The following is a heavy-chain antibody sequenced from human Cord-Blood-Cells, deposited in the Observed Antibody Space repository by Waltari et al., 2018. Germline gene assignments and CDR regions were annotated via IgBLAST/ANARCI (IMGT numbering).Heavy chain of an antibody. J-gene: IGHJ6*02. Sequence: QVQLQQSAAGLLKPSQPLSLTCAVYGGSFSAYSWTWIRQPPGKGMEWIGEINHSGSTNYNPSLKRRVTISVDTSKNQFSLKLSSVTAADTAVYYCARGFGLVRYGMDVWGQGTTVTVSS. CDR3: ARGFGLVRYGMDV. D-gene: IGHD3-3*01. CDR2: INHSGST. V-gene: IGHV4-34*01. CDR1: GGSFSAYS.